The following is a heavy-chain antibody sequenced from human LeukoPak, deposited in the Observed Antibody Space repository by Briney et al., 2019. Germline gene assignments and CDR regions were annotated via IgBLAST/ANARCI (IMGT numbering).Heavy chain of an antibody. Sequence: GGSLRLSCVDSRFTFSSNTMIWVRQAPGKGLEWVSSISGSSKYIYYADSVRGRFTISRDNAKNSLYLQMNGLRAEDTAVYYCARAGAAGDIVVVPAAPFDYWGQGTLVTVSS. CDR2: ISGSSKYI. D-gene: IGHD2-2*01. CDR3: ARAGAAGDIVVVPAAPFDY. CDR1: RFTFSSNT. J-gene: IGHJ4*02. V-gene: IGHV3-21*01.